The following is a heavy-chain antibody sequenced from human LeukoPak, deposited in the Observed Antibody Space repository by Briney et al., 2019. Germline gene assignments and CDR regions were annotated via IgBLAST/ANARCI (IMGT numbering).Heavy chain of an antibody. CDR1: GFIFSSYG. CDR3: AREALPYYYDSSGYDAFDI. D-gene: IGHD3-22*01. V-gene: IGHV3-30*02. CDR2: IRYDGSNK. Sequence: PGGSLRLSCAASGFIFSSYGMHWVRQAPGKGLEWVAFIRYDGSNKYYADSVKGRFTISRDNAKNSLYLQMNSLRAEDTAVYYCAREALPYYYDSSGYDAFDIWGQGTMVTVSS. J-gene: IGHJ3*02.